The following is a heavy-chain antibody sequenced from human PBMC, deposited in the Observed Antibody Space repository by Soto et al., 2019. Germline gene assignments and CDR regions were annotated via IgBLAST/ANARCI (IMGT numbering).Heavy chain of an antibody. V-gene: IGHV3-7*01. J-gene: IGHJ5*02. Sequence: EVPLVESGGALVQPGDSLRLSCAGSGFTFSGFWMSWVRQAPGKGLEWVANIKEDGSEKNYVDSVRGRFTIFRDNAKNSLYLQMNSLRAEDTAVYYCASALLRSGNRWFNWFDPWGQGTLVTVSS. CDR3: ASALLRSGNRWFNWFDP. D-gene: IGHD3-22*01. CDR2: IKEDGSEK. CDR1: GFTFSGFW.